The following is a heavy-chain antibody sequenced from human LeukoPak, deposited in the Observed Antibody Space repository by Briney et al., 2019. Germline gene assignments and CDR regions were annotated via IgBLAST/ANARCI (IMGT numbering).Heavy chain of an antibody. CDR3: AKGSYYDSSGSFYFDY. CDR1: GFTFSSYA. V-gene: IGHV3-23*01. Sequence: GGSLRLSCAASGFTFSSYAMSWVRPAPGKGLEWVSGISGSGDNTYYADSVKGRFIISRDNSKNTLYVQVNSLGTGDTAAYYCAKGSYYDSSGSFYFDYWGQGTLVTVSS. J-gene: IGHJ4*02. D-gene: IGHD3-22*01. CDR2: ISGSGDNT.